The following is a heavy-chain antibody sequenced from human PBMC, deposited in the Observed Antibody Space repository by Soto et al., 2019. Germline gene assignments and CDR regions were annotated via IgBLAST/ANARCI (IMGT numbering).Heavy chain of an antibody. CDR1: GYTFTSYR. CDR2: ISAYNGNT. J-gene: IGHJ4*02. D-gene: IGHD5-18*01. CDR3: ARPRGYSYGFDY. V-gene: IGHV1-18*01. Sequence: ASGKVSCKASGYTFTSYRISWVRQAPGQGLERMGWISAYNGNTNYAQKLQGRVTMTTDTSTSTAYMELRSLRSDDSAVYYCARPRGYSYGFDYGGQGTLVTVSS.